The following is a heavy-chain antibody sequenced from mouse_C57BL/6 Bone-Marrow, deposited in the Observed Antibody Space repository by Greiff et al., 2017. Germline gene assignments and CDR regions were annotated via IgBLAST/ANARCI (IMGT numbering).Heavy chain of an antibody. V-gene: IGHV1-50*01. CDR2: IDPSDSYT. D-gene: IGHD2-3*01. CDR1: GYTFTSYW. J-gene: IGHJ1*03. CDR3: ARWRDGYSYWYFDV. Sequence: QVQLQQPGAELVKPGASVKLSCKASGYTFTSYWMQWVKQRPGQGLEWIGEIDPSDSYTNYNQKFKGKATLTVDTSSSTAYMQRSSLTSEDSAVYYCARWRDGYSYWYFDVWGTGTTVTVSS.